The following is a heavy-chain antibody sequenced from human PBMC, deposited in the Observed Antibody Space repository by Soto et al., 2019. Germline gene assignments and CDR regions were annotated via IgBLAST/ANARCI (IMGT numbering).Heavy chain of an antibody. J-gene: IGHJ3*02. D-gene: IGHD3-9*01. Sequence: QLQLQESGPGLVKPSETLSLTCTVSGGSISSSSYYWGWIRQPPGKGLEWIGSIYYSGSTYYNPSRKSRVTISVDTSKNQFSLKLSSVTAADTAVYYCARQLPPGGYYDIFTDAFDIWGQGTMVTVSS. CDR3: ARQLPPGGYYDIFTDAFDI. CDR2: IYYSGST. V-gene: IGHV4-39*01. CDR1: GGSISSSSYY.